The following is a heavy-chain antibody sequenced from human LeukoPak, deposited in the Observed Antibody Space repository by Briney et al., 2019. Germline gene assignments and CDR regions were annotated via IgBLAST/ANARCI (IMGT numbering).Heavy chain of an antibody. CDR2: IYTSGST. J-gene: IGHJ5*02. CDR1: GGSISSGSYY. CDR3: ARDAVAAAGPPLGSWFDP. Sequence: SETLSLTCTVSGGSISSGSYYWSWIRQPAGKGLEWIGRIYTSGSTNYNPSLKSRVTISVDTSKNQFSLKLSSVTAADTAVYYCARDAVAAAGPPLGSWFDPWGQGTLVTVSS. V-gene: IGHV4-61*02. D-gene: IGHD6-13*01.